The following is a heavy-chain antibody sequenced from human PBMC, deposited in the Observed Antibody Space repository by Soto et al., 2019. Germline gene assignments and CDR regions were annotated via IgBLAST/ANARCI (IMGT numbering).Heavy chain of an antibody. V-gene: IGHV3-21*01. CDR1: GFTFSSYD. CDR3: VRSGTSPMLRHNWFDP. J-gene: IGHJ5*02. Sequence: EVQLVESGGGLVKPGGSLRLSCAASGFTFSSYDMNWVRQAPGKGLEYVSSITTSGSYIYYGDSVGGRFTISRDNAKNSLFLQMDSLSAEDTAVYDCVRSGTSPMLRHNWFDPWGQGTLVTVSS. CDR2: ITTSGSYI. D-gene: IGHD1-1*01.